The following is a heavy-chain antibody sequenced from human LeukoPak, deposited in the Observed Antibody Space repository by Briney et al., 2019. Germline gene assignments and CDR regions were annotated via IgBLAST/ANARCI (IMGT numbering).Heavy chain of an antibody. J-gene: IGHJ3*02. CDR1: GYTFTGYY. CDR3: ARVVDGYNYGAFDI. V-gene: IGHV1-2*02. D-gene: IGHD5-24*01. CDR2: INPNSGGT. Sequence: ASVKVSCKASGYTFTGYYIHWVRQAPGQGLEWMGWINPNSGGTNYARRFQGRVTMTRDASISTAYVELSSLRSDDTAVYYCARVVDGYNYGAFDIWGQGTVVTVSS.